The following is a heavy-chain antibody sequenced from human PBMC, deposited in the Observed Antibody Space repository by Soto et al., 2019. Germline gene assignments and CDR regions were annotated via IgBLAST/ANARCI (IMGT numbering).Heavy chain of an antibody. J-gene: IGHJ4*02. D-gene: IGHD3-9*01. CDR2: VSPNSGNT. CDR3: ASWAGYSK. Sequence: QVQLVQSGSEVRKPGASVKVSCKASGYTFSTYDINWVRQAPGQGPEWMGRVSPNSGNTGYAQKFEGRLTMTRNTSISKAYMELSSLTSEDTAVYYCASWAGYSKWGQGTLVTVSS. V-gene: IGHV1-8*01. CDR1: GYTFSTYD.